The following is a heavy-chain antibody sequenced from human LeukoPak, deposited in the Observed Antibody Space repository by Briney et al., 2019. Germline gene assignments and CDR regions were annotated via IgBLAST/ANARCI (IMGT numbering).Heavy chain of an antibody. V-gene: IGHV3-23*01. CDR3: AKDRARGSYFEAFDY. CDR2: ISGSGGST. D-gene: IGHD1-26*01. Sequence: PGGSLRLSCAASGFTFSSYAMSWVRQAPGKGLEWVSAISGSGGSTYYADSVKGRFTISRDNSKNTLYLQMNSLRAEDTAVYYCAKDRARGSYFEAFDYWGQGTLVTVSS. J-gene: IGHJ4*02. CDR1: GFTFSSYA.